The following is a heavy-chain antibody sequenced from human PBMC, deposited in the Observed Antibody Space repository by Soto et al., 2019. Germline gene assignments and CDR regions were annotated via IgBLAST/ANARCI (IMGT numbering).Heavy chain of an antibody. V-gene: IGHV3-30-3*01. D-gene: IGHD3-22*01. CDR3: ARDSTYYDSSGYYTGP. J-gene: IGHJ5*02. CDR2: ISYDGSNK. CDR1: GFTFSSYA. Sequence: GGSLRLSCAASGFTFSSYAMHWVRQAPGKGLEWVAVISYDGSNKYYADSVKGRFTISRDNSKNTLYLQMNSLRAEDTAVYYCARDSTYYDSSGYYTGPWGQGTLVTVSS.